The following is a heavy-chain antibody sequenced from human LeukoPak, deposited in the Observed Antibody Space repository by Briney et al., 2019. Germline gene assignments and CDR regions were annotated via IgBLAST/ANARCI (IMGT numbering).Heavy chain of an antibody. CDR1: GGSISSSNSH. Sequence: PSETLSLTCSVSGGSISSSNSHWGWIRQPPGKGLEWVGSIDNRGNTYYNPSLKSRVTISVDTSKNQFSLKLSSVTAADTAVYYRARHGTLYGSSSKFDNWGQGTLVTVSS. D-gene: IGHD6-6*01. V-gene: IGHV4-39*01. CDR2: IDNRGNT. CDR3: ARHGTLYGSSSKFDN. J-gene: IGHJ4*02.